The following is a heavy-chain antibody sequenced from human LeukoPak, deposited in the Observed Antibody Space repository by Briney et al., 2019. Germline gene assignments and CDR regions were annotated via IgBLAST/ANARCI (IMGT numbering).Heavy chain of an antibody. V-gene: IGHV3-23*01. D-gene: IGHD2-15*01. Sequence: GGSLRLSCAPSGFTFSSFAMSWVRQAPGKGLEWVSAISNNGGYTYYADSVQGRFAISRDNSKSTLCLQMNSLRAEDTAVYYCAKQLGYCSDGSCYFPYWGQGTLVTVSS. CDR2: ISNNGGYT. CDR1: GFTFSSFA. J-gene: IGHJ4*02. CDR3: AKQLGYCSDGSCYFPY.